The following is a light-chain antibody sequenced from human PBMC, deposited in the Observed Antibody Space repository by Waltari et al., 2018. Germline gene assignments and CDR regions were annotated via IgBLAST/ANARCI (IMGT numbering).Light chain of an antibody. V-gene: IGKV3-20*01. CDR2: DAS. Sequence: EIVLTQSPGPLSLSPGERATLSCRASQRVGRYLAWYQQKPGQAPRLLIYDASTRATGIPDRFSGSGSGTDFSLTISRLESEDFAVYYCQKYVNLPATFGQGTKVEIK. J-gene: IGKJ1*01. CDR3: QKYVNLPAT. CDR1: QRVGRY.